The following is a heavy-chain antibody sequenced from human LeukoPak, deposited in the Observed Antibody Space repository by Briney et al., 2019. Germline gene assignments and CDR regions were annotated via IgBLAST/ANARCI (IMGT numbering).Heavy chain of an antibody. D-gene: IGHD5-24*01. Sequence: TETLSLTCTVSGYSINSGYYWGWIRQPPGKGLEWIGSIYHSGTYYNPSLKSRVTISMDTSKNQFSLKVSSVTAADTAVYYCARRDGYNRAFDYWGQGTLVTVSS. J-gene: IGHJ4*02. CDR1: GYSINSGYY. CDR2: IYHSGT. V-gene: IGHV4-38-2*02. CDR3: ARRDGYNRAFDY.